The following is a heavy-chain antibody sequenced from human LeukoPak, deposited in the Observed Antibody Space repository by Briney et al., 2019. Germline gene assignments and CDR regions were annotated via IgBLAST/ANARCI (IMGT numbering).Heavy chain of an antibody. J-gene: IGHJ1*01. CDR3: AIMHGYYDGSGYWVQ. CDR2: ITPNADRT. Sequence: GGSLRLSCAASGFTFGSYGMSWVRQAPGKGLEWVSFITPNADRTSYADSVEGRFTISRDNPRNTLYMQMDSLRDEDTAVYYCAIMHGYYDGSGYWVQWGQGTLVTVSS. V-gene: IGHV3-23*01. D-gene: IGHD3-22*01. CDR1: GFTFGSYG.